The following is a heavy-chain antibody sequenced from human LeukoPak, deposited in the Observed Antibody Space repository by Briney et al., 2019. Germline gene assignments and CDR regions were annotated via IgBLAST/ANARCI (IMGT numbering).Heavy chain of an antibody. CDR3: ARQFEF. CDR1: GGSLSRYY. V-gene: IGHV4-59*08. J-gene: IGHJ4*02. Sequence: SETLSLTCTVFGGSLSRYYWVWVRQPPGKGLEWIGLIYSSGSIKYNPSLKSRLTISLDTSKNQISLKLTSVTAADTAIYYCARQFEFWGQGTLVTVSS. CDR2: IYSSGSI.